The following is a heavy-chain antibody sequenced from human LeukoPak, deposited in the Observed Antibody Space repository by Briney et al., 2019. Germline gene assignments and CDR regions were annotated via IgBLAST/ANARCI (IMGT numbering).Heavy chain of an antibody. V-gene: IGHV4-34*01. CDR3: ARQWDY. D-gene: IGHD2-8*01. CDR2: VNHSGNN. CDR1: GGSFSGYY. J-gene: IGHJ4*02. Sequence: PSETLSLTCAVYGGSFSGYYWSWIRQPPGKGLEWIGEVNHSGNNNYNPSLKSRVTISVDTSKNQFSLKVRSVTAADTAVYYCARQWDYWGQGTLVTVSS.